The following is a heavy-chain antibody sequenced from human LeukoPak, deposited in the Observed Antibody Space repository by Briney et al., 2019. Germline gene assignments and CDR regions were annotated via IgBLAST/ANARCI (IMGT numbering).Heavy chain of an antibody. V-gene: IGHV1-2*02. CDR2: INPNSGGT. Sequence: EASVKVSCKASGYTFTGYYMHWVRQAPGQGLEWMGWINPNSGGTNYAQKLQGRVTMTTDTSTSTAYMELRSLRSDDTAVYYCARDGPDTYDFWSGYYTQASHFDYWGQGTLVTVSS. CDR3: ARDGPDTYDFWSGYYTQASHFDY. CDR1: GYTFTGYY. J-gene: IGHJ4*02. D-gene: IGHD3-3*01.